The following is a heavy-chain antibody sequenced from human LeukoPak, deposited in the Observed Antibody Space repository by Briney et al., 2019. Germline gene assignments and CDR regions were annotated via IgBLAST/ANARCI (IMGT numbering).Heavy chain of an antibody. CDR2: ISYSGSA. CDR1: GASVSSFY. J-gene: IGHJ4*02. CDR3: ARDAGGPVDY. V-gene: IGHV4-59*02. Sequence: SETLSLTCTVSGASVSSFYWSWIRQPPGKGLEWIGYISYSGSANYNPSLKTRVTISEDTSKNQFSLKLSSVTAADTVVYYCARDAGGPVDYWGQGTLVTVSS.